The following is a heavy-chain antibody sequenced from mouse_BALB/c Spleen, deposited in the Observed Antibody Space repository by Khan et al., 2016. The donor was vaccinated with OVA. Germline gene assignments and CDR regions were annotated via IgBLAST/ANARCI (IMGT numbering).Heavy chain of an antibody. CDR3: ARHGYYGNYGPYFDV. CDR2: IWSDGHT. J-gene: IGHJ1*01. D-gene: IGHD2-1*01. CDR1: GFSLTSYG. V-gene: IGHV2-6-1*01. Sequence: QVQLKESGPGLVAPSQSLSITCTISGFSLTSYGVHWVRQPPGKGLEWLEVIWSDGHTTYNSALKSRLSISKDNSKSQVFLKMNSLQTDDTAMYYCARHGYYGNYGPYFDVWGAGTTVTVSS.